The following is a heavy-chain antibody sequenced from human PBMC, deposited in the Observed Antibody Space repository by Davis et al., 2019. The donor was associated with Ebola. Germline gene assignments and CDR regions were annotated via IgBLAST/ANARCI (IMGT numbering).Heavy chain of an antibody. CDR3: ATLPDV. CDR1: GYSFTTYG. CDR2: INTNTGNP. Sequence: AASVQVSCKASGYSFTTYGMHWVRQAPGQGLEWMGWINTNTGNPTYAKAFTGRFVFSLDTSVSTAYLQISSLKAEDTAVYYCATLPDVWGQGTRVTVSS. J-gene: IGHJ3*01. V-gene: IGHV7-4-1*02.